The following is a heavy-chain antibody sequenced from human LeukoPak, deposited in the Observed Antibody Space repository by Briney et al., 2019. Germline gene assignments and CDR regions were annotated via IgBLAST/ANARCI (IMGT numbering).Heavy chain of an antibody. D-gene: IGHD3-22*01. V-gene: IGHV1-18*01. CDR1: GYTFTSYV. J-gene: IGHJ3*02. CDR2: ISAYNGYT. CDR3: ASLKNYYDSSGYLVTDAFDI. Sequence: ASVKVSCKASGYTFTSYVISWVRQAPGQGLEWMGWISAYNGYTNSAQKLQGRVTMTTDTSTSTAYMELRSLRSDDTAVYYCASLKNYYDSSGYLVTDAFDIWSQGTMVTVSS.